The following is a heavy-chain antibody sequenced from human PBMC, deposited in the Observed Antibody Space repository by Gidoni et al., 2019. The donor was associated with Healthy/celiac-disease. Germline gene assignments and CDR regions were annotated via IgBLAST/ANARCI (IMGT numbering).Heavy chain of an antibody. D-gene: IGHD3-22*01. CDR3: ARGWGYDSSGYDI. V-gene: IGHV3-30-3*01. Sequence: QVQLVVSGGGVIQLGRSLRSSWAASGFTFSSYAMHWVRQAPGKGLEWVAVISYDGSNKYYADSVKSRFTISRDNSKNTLYLQMNSLRAEDTAVYYCARGWGYDSSGYDIWGQGTMVTVSS. CDR2: ISYDGSNK. CDR1: GFTFSSYA. J-gene: IGHJ3*02.